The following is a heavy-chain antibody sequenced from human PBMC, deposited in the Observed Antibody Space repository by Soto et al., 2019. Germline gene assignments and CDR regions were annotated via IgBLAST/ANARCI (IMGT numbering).Heavy chain of an antibody. CDR2: IRTTGST. V-gene: IGHV3-53*01. Sequence: SGGGLVQPGGSLRLSCAASGFAVSNHYMNWVRQAPGKGLEWVSIIRTTGSTYYADSVKGRFTISRDNSKNTVSLEMNSLRVEDTAVYYCARNSMMDVWGQGTTVIVSS. CDR3: ARNSMMDV. J-gene: IGHJ6*02. CDR1: GFAVSNHY.